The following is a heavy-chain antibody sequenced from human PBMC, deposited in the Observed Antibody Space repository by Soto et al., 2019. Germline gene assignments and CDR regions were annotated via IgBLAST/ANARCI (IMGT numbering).Heavy chain of an antibody. Sequence: PGGSLRLSCAASGFTFSSYGMHWVRQAPGKGLEWVAVISYDGSNKYYADSVKGRFTISRDNSKNTLYLQMNSLRAEDTAVYYCATSRSNSGNWFDPWGQGTLVTVSS. D-gene: IGHD1-26*01. CDR3: ATSRSNSGNWFDP. J-gene: IGHJ5*02. V-gene: IGHV3-30*03. CDR1: GFTFSSYG. CDR2: ISYDGSNK.